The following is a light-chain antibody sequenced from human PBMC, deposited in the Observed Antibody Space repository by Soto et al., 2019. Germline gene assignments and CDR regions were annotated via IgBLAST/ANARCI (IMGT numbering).Light chain of an antibody. Sequence: QSVLTQPPSVSGATGQRVTISCTGSSSNIGAGYDVHWYQQRQGTAPKLLIYGNSNRPSGVPDRFSGSQSGTSASLAITGLQAEDEADYYCQSYDSSLSGWVFGGGTKLTVL. CDR2: GNS. V-gene: IGLV1-40*01. CDR1: SSNIGAGYD. J-gene: IGLJ3*02. CDR3: QSYDSSLSGWV.